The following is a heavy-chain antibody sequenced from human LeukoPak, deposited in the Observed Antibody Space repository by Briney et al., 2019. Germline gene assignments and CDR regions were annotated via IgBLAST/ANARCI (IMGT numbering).Heavy chain of an antibody. CDR1: GGSISSSSYY. CDR2: IYYSGST. CDR3: ARGRRDGSYYFDY. Sequence: SETLSLTCTVSGGSISSSSYYWGWIRQPPGKGLEWIGSIYYSGSTYYNPSLKSRVTISVDTSKNQFSLKLSSVTAADTAVYYCARGRRDGSYYFDYWGREPWSPSP. D-gene: IGHD5-24*01. J-gene: IGHJ4*02. V-gene: IGHV4-39*07.